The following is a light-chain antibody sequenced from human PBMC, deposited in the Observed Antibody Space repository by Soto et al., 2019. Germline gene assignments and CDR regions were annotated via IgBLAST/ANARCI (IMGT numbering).Light chain of an antibody. CDR1: SSDVGAYKY. V-gene: IGLV2-11*01. CDR2: DVS. CDR3: CSYAGSYIYV. J-gene: IGLJ1*01. Sequence: ALTQPRSVSGSPGQSVSISCTGTSSDVGAYKYISWYQQRPGTAPKLMIYDVSKRPSGVPDRFSGSKSGNTASLTISGLQAEDGADYYFCSYAGSYIYVFGTGTKVTVL.